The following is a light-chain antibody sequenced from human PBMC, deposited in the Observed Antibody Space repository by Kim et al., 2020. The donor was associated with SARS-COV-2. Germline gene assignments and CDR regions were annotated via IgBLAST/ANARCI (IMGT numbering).Light chain of an antibody. J-gene: IGKJ1*01. CDR3: QQYYTWT. CDR2: MAS. CDR1: QSIERW. V-gene: IGKV1-5*03. Sequence: LSASVGDSVTITCRASQSIERWVAWYQQKPGRAPNLLIYMASVLEPGVPSKFSGSGFGTEFTLTIGDLQPGDSATYYCQQYYTWTFGQGTKVDIK.